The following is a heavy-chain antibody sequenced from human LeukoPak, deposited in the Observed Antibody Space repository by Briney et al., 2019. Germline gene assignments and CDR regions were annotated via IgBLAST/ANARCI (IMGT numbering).Heavy chain of an antibody. CDR2: ISGSGGRT. D-gene: IGHD3-10*01. CDR3: AATYGSGSRGDAFDI. V-gene: IGHV3-23*01. Sequence: GGSLRLSCAASGFTVSSNYMSWVRQAPGKGLEWVSGISGSGGRTYYADSVKGRFTISRDNSKNTLYLQMNSLRAEDTAVYYCAATYGSGSRGDAFDIWGQGTMVTVSS. CDR1: GFTVSSNY. J-gene: IGHJ3*02.